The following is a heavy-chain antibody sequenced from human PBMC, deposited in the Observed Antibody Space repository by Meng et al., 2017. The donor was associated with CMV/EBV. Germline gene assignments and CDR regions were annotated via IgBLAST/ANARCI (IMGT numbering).Heavy chain of an antibody. CDR2: INHSGST. CDR3: ARDGRCLRITIFGVVLEGYGMDV. CDR1: GGSFSGYY. Sequence: GSLRLSCAVYGGSFSGYYWSWIRQPPGKGLEWIGEINHSGSTNYNPSLKSRVTISVDTSKNQFSLKLSSVTAADTAVYYCARDGRCLRITIFGVVLEGYGMDVWGQGTTVTVSS. D-gene: IGHD3-3*01. V-gene: IGHV4-34*01. J-gene: IGHJ6*02.